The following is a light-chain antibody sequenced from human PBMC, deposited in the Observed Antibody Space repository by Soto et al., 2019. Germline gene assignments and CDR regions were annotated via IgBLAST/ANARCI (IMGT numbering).Light chain of an antibody. V-gene: IGKV3-15*01. CDR3: QQYNNWPPWT. Sequence: EIVLTQSPGTLSVSPGERPTLSCRASQSVSSNLAWYQQKPGQAPRLLIYGASTRATGIPARFSGSGSGTEFTLTISSLQSEDFAVYYCQQYNNWPPWTFGQGTKVDI. CDR2: GAS. J-gene: IGKJ1*01. CDR1: QSVSSN.